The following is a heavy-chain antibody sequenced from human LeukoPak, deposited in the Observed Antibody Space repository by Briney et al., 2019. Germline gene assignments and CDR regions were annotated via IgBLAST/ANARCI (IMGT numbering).Heavy chain of an antibody. CDR3: ARAGMITFGGVIVNDAFDI. CDR1: GGSISSGGYY. CDR2: IYYSGST. V-gene: IGHV4-31*03. Sequence: SETLSLTCTVSGGSISSGGYYWSWIRQHPGKGLGWIGYIYYSGSTYYNPSLKSRVTISVDRSKNQSSLKLSSVTAADTAVYYCARAGMITFGGVIVNDAFDIWGQGTMVTVSS. D-gene: IGHD3-16*02. J-gene: IGHJ3*02.